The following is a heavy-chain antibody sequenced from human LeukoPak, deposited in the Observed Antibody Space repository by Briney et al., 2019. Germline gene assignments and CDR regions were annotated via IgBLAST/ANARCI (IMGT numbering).Heavy chain of an antibody. CDR1: GGSLSGYY. V-gene: IGHV4-34*01. Sequence: PSETLSLTCAVYGGSLSGYYWSWIRQPPGKGLEWIGEINHSGSTNYNPSLKSRVTISVDTSKNQFSLKLSSVTAADTAVYYCARADLGDTAMVTDYWGQGTLVTVSS. J-gene: IGHJ4*02. D-gene: IGHD5-18*01. CDR3: ARADLGDTAMVTDY. CDR2: INHSGST.